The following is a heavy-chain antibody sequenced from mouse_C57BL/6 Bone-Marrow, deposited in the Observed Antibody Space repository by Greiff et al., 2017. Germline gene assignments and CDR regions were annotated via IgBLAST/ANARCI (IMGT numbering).Heavy chain of an antibody. CDR3: AIDDYDAMDY. CDR2: ILPGSGST. J-gene: IGHJ4*01. Sequence: QVQLQQSGAELMKPGASVKLSCKATGYTFTGYWIEWVKKRPGHGLEWIGEILPGSGSTTYNEKFNGKATFTAGTSSNTAYMQLSSLTTDDSAIYYCAIDDYDAMDYWGQGTSVTVSS. V-gene: IGHV1-9*01. CDR1: GYTFTGYW.